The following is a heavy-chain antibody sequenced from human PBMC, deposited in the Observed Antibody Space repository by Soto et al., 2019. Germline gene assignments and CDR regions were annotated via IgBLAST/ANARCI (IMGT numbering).Heavy chain of an antibody. CDR1: GGSISSYY. CDR3: ARVRQADYDYGDPVYFDY. D-gene: IGHD4-17*01. V-gene: IGHV4-59*01. Sequence: PSETLSLTCTVSGGSISSYYWSWIRQPPGKGLEWIGYIYYSGSTNYNPSLKSRVTISVDTSKNQFSLKLSSVTAADTAVYYCARVRQADYDYGDPVYFDYWGQGTLVTVSS. CDR2: IYYSGST. J-gene: IGHJ4*02.